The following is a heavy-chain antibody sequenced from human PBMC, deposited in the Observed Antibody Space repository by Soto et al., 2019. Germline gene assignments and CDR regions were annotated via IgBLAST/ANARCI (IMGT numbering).Heavy chain of an antibody. CDR2: IIPTFGTP. CDR3: ASERSAQYFDF. D-gene: IGHD1-26*01. J-gene: IGHJ4*02. CDR1: GGTFSSHG. Sequence: QVQLVQSGTVVQRRGSSVKVSCQASGGTFSSHGMAWVRQAPGQGLEWMGGIIPTFGTPTYAPKSQGRVTITADKATNTAYMELSSLRSEDTGVYYCASERSAQYFDFRGQGTLITVSS. V-gene: IGHV1-69*06.